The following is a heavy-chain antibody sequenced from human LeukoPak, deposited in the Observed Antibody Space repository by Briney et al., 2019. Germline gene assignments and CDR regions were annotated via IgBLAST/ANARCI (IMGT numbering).Heavy chain of an antibody. J-gene: IGHJ6*02. CDR2: IIPILGIA. CDR1: GGTFSSYA. Sequence: GASVKVSCKASGGTFSSYAISWVRQAPGQGLEWMGRIIPILGIANYAQKFQGRVTITADKSTSTAYMELRSLRSDDTAVYYCARDHPQPSYYNYYGMDVWGQGTTVTVSS. V-gene: IGHV1-69*04. CDR3: ARDHPQPSYYNYYGMDV.